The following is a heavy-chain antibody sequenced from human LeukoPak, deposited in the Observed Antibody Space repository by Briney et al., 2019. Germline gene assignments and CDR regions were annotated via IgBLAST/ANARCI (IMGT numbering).Heavy chain of an antibody. CDR3: ARGGVVPAAQDLDWYFDL. Sequence: SVKVSCKASGGTFSSYAISWVRQAPGQGLEWMGGIIPIFGTANYAQKFQGRVTITTDESTSTAYMELSSLRSEDTAVYYCARGGVVPAAQDLDWYFDLWGRGTLVTVAS. V-gene: IGHV1-69*05. CDR2: IIPIFGTA. CDR1: GGTFSSYA. D-gene: IGHD2-2*01. J-gene: IGHJ2*01.